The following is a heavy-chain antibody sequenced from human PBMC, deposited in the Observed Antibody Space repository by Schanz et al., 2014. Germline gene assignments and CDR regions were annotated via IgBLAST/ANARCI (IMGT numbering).Heavy chain of an antibody. V-gene: IGHV3-72*01. CDR1: GFTVSDHY. D-gene: IGHD1-7*01. Sequence: EVQLVESGGGLVQPGGSLRLSCAVSGFTVSDHYMDWVRQAPGKGLEWLGRVRNRRNSDIIEYAASVEGRSTISRDESKNSVYLQMNSLQTDDTAVYYCFSMHYGNSVYWGQGTLVTVSS. J-gene: IGHJ4*02. CDR3: FSMHYGNSVY. CDR2: VRNRRNSDII.